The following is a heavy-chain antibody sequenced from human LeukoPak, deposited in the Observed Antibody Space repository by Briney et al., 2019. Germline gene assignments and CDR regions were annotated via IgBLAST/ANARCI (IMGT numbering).Heavy chain of an antibody. D-gene: IGHD6-13*01. V-gene: IGHV3-30*04. CDR3: AGRTLESIAAAGDY. CDR2: ISYDGSNK. CDR1: GFTFSSYA. Sequence: PGRSLRLSCAASGFTFSSYAMHWVRQAPGKGLEWVAVISYDGSNKYYADSVKGRFTISRDDSKNTLYLQMNSLRAEDTAVYYCAGRTLESIAAAGDYWGQGTLVTVSS. J-gene: IGHJ4*02.